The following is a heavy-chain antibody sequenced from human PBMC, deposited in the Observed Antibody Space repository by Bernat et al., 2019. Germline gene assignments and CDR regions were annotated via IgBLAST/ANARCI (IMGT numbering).Heavy chain of an antibody. J-gene: IGHJ2*01. CDR2: TNQDGSEK. V-gene: IGHV3-7*03. D-gene: IGHD3-3*01. Sequence: EVQVVDSGGGLVQPGGSLRLSCAASGFTFSNYWLTWFRQAPGKGLEWVTKTNQDGSEKLYMDSVKGRFTISRDNAKNSLYMHMNSLRADDAAVYCCAGVLAPWYSDLWGRGTQVTVSS. CDR3: AGVLAPWYSDL. CDR1: GFTFSNYW.